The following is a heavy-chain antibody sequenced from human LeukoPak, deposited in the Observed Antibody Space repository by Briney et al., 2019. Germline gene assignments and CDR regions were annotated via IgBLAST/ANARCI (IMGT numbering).Heavy chain of an antibody. J-gene: IGHJ4*02. V-gene: IGHV3-48*03. CDR2: ISSSGSTI. CDR3: ARDHPRVSYYYDSSGYDY. D-gene: IGHD3-22*01. CDR1: GFIFSSYE. Sequence: PGWSLRLSCAASGFIFSSYEMNWVRQAPGKGLDWVSYISSSGSTIYYEDSVKGRFTISRDNDKNSLYLQMNSLRAEDTAVYYCARDHPRVSYYYDSSGYDYWGQGTLVTVSS.